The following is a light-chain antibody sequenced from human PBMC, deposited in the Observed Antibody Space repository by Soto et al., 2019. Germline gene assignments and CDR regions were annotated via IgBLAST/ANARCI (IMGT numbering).Light chain of an antibody. J-gene: IGKJ1*01. CDR3: QQYNNWPRT. V-gene: IGKV3-15*01. Sequence: EIMMNQSPATLSVYKGERATLSCRASQSVSSNLAWYQQKPGQAPRLLIYGASTRATGIPDRFTGSGSGTEFTLTISSLQSEDFAVYYCQQYNNWPRTFGQGTKVDIK. CDR1: QSVSSN. CDR2: GAS.